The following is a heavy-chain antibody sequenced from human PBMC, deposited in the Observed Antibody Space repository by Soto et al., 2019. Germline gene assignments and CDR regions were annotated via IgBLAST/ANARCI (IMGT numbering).Heavy chain of an antibody. D-gene: IGHD7-27*01. CDR1: GFCFSISP. V-gene: IGHV3-30-3*01. Sequence: QVQLVESGGGVVQPGRSLRLSCAACGFCFSISPMHWIRQAPGKGPEWVALISYDGTNKFYADSVKGRFTISRDNSKSTLYLQVDSLRPEDAAVYYCARDPKTSGGQHWAFNYFDSWGQGTLVTVSS. J-gene: IGHJ4*02. CDR2: ISYDGTNK. CDR3: ARDPKTSGGQHWAFNYFDS.